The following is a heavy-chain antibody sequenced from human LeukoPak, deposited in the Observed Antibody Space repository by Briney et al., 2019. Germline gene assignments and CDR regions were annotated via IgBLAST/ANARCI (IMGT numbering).Heavy chain of an antibody. Sequence: ASVKVSCKASGGTFSSYAISWVRQAPGQGLEWMGRIIPILGIANYAQKFQGRVTITADKSTRTAYMELSSLRSEDTAVYYCARSRGAAAGKLYYYGMDVWGQGTTVTVSS. D-gene: IGHD6-13*01. J-gene: IGHJ6*02. V-gene: IGHV1-69*04. CDR1: GGTFSSYA. CDR3: ARSRGAAAGKLYYYGMDV. CDR2: IIPILGIA.